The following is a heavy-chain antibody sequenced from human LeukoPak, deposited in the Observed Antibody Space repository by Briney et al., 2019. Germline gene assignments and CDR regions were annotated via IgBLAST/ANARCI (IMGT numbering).Heavy chain of an antibody. CDR1: GYTFTNYG. J-gene: IGHJ4*02. D-gene: IGHD3-22*01. CDR3: ARRLDYFDISGYHTLDY. Sequence: GASVKVSCKASGYTFTNYGISWVRQAPGQGLEWMGRISAYNGNTNYTQKLQGRVSMTTDTSTSTAYMELRSLRSDDTAVYYCARRLDYFDISGYHTLDYWGQGTLVTVSS. V-gene: IGHV1-18*01. CDR2: ISAYNGNT.